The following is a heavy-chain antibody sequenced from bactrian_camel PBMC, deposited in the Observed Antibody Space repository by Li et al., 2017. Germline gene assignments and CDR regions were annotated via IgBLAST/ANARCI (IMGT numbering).Heavy chain of an antibody. CDR2: ISGSSRT. CDR3: AAGPWYTDEYKY. Sequence: HVQLVESGGGLVQPGGSLRLSCAASGVELSGRDMSWVRQAPGKGLEWVSSISGSSRTYYSNSVKGRCTIARDNTKNTVYLQMISLESEDTALYYCAAGPWYTDEYKYWGQGTQVTVS. J-gene: IGHJ4*01. V-gene: IGHV3-2*01. D-gene: IGHD6*01. CDR1: GVELSGRD.